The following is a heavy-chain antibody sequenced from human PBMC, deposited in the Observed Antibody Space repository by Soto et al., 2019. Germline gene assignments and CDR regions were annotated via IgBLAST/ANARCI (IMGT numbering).Heavy chain of an antibody. CDR1: GGSISSYY. CDR2: IYYSGST. Sequence: SSETLSLTCTVSGGSISSYYWSWIRQPPGKGLEWIGYIYYSGSTNYNPSLKSRVTISVDTSKNQFSLKLSSVTAADTAVYYCARHRLAARPNFDYWGQGTLVTVSS. D-gene: IGHD6-6*01. J-gene: IGHJ4*02. CDR3: ARHRLAARPNFDY. V-gene: IGHV4-59*08.